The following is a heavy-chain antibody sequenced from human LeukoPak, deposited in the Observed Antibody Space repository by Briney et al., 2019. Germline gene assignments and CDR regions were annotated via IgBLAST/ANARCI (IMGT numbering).Heavy chain of an antibody. V-gene: IGHV3-23*01. CDR1: GFAFSSFA. CDR3: TKELHVAVAVADYYYFYMDV. Sequence: PGGSLRLSCAASGFAFSSFAMGGVRQSPGEGLEWLSTINGLLKTTFYADSVKGRCTISRDNSKNTLYFHMDSLRPDDTDIYYCTKELHVAVAVADYYYFYMDVWGRGTAVSVSS. J-gene: IGHJ6*03. D-gene: IGHD6-19*01. CDR2: INGLLKTT.